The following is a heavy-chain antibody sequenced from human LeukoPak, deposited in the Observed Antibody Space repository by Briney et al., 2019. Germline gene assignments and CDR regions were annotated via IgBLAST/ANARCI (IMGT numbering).Heavy chain of an antibody. V-gene: IGHV1-2*02. J-gene: IGHJ4*02. CDR1: GYIFTGYY. CDR2: INPNSGDT. D-gene: IGHD3-16*01. CDR3: ARARYRLAETYIDY. Sequence: ASVKVSCKASGYIFTGYYMHWVRQAPGQGLEWMGWINPNSGDTNYAQKFQGRVTMTRDTSISTAYMELSRLRSDDTAVYYCARARYRLAETYIDYWGQGTLVTVSS.